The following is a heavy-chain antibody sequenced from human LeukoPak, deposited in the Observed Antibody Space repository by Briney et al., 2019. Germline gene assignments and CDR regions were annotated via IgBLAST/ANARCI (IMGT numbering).Heavy chain of an antibody. V-gene: IGHV3-21*01. CDR2: ISSSSSYI. CDR1: GFTFSSYS. Sequence: GGSLRLSCAASGFTFSSYSMNWVRQAPGKGLEWVSSISSSSSYIYYADSVKGRFTISRDNAKNSLYLQMNSLRAEDTAVYYCARVSRADLSYSSGWYDDYWGQGTLVTVSS. CDR3: ARVSRADLSYSSGWYDDY. J-gene: IGHJ4*02. D-gene: IGHD6-19*01.